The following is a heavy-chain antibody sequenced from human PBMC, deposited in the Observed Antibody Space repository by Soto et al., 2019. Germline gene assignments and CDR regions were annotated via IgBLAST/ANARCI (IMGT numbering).Heavy chain of an antibody. V-gene: IGHV3-23*01. J-gene: IGHJ3*02. D-gene: IGHD6-6*01. CDR1: GFAFSNYG. CDR3: ARRAFGSSRSFDI. Sequence: PGGSLRLSCAASGFAFSNYGMHWVRQAPERGLEWVSGISDSGGLTYNADSVKGRFTISRDNSKNTLYLQMNSLRAEDTALYYCARRAFGSSRSFDIRGQGTMVTVSS. CDR2: ISDSGGLT.